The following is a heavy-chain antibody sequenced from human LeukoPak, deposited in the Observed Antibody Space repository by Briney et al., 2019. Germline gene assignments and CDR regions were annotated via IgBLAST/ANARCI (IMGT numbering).Heavy chain of an antibody. CDR3: AKRGIVIRAVIIIGFHKEAYYFDY. CDR1: GITLSNYG. D-gene: IGHD3-10*01. V-gene: IGHV3-23*01. J-gene: IGHJ4*02. CDR2: ISERGGST. Sequence: GGSLRLSCVVSGITLSNYGMSWVRQAPGKGLEWVSGISERGGSTNYADSVKGRFIISRDTSKSTVYLQMNSLRVEDTAVYFCAKRGIVIRAVIIIGFHKEAYYFDYWARESWSPSPQ.